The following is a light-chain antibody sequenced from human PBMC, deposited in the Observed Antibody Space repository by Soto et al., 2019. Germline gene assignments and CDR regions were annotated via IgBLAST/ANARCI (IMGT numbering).Light chain of an antibody. V-gene: IGLV1-51*01. CDR1: SSNIGNNY. CDR2: DNN. CDR3: RTWDSSLSAVV. J-gene: IGLJ2*01. Sequence: QSVLTQPPSVSAAPGQKVTISCSGSSSNIGNNYVSWYQQLPGTAPKLLIYDNNNRPSGIPDRFSGSKSVTSATLGITGLQTGDEADYYCRTWDSSLSAVVFGAGTKLTVL.